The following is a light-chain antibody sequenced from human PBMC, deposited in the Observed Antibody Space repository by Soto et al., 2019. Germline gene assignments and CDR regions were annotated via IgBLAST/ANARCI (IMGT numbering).Light chain of an antibody. Sequence: VLTQSPATLSVSPGERVTLSCRASQSVSDNLAWYQQKPGQAPRLLIYDVSNRATGIPARFSGSGSGTDFTLTISSLEPEDFAVYYCQQRQTFGQGTKVDIK. CDR3: QQRQT. J-gene: IGKJ1*01. CDR1: QSVSDN. CDR2: DVS. V-gene: IGKV3-11*01.